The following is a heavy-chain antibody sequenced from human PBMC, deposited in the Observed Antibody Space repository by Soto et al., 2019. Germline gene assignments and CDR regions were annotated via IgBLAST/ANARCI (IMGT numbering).Heavy chain of an antibody. CDR1: GATFSTYA. J-gene: IGHJ6*02. Sequence: QVHLVQSGAEVKKPGSSVRVSCQASGATFSTYAISWLRQAPGQGLEWMGGIIPIFGTTNYAQKFQGRVTITADEITSTAYMELSGLRSEDTAMYYCARDEPAGSCSGGSCNYYYGLDVWGQGTTVTVSS. CDR2: IIPIFGTT. D-gene: IGHD2-15*01. V-gene: IGHV1-69*01. CDR3: ARDEPAGSCSGGSCNYYYGLDV.